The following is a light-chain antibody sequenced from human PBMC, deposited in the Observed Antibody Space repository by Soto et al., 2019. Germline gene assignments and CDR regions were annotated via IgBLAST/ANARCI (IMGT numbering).Light chain of an antibody. CDR1: QSLVDNVAYSY. V-gene: IGKV2-30*01. Sequence: VVMTQSPLSLPVTLGEPASVSCRSSQSLVDNVAYSYLSWFHQRPGQSPRRLIYRVSNRDSGVPDRFSGSGSGTDFTLKISRVEAEDVGVYYCMQGTHWPYTFGQGTQLEI. CDR2: RVS. J-gene: IGKJ2*01. CDR3: MQGTHWPYT.